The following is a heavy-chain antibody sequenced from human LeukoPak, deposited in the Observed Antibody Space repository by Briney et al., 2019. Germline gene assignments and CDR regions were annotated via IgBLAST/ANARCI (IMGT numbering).Heavy chain of an antibody. V-gene: IGHV4-4*07. Sequence: SQTLSLTCTVSGGSITTYYWTWIRQTAGKGLEWIGRIDTSGSTNYNPSLKSRVTMSLDTSKNQISLKLSSVTAADTAVYYCAKSAAYPFPLDYWGQGTLVTVSS. CDR2: IDTSGST. CDR1: GGSITTYY. J-gene: IGHJ4*02. CDR3: AKSAAYPFPLDY. D-gene: IGHD6-25*01.